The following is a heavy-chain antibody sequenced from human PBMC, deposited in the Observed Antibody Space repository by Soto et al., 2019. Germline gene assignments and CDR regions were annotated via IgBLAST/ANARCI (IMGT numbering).Heavy chain of an antibody. CDR2: IYTTGST. V-gene: IGHV4-4*07. Sequence: SETLSLTCTVSGGSISTYFWSWIRQPAGGGLEWIGRIYTTGSTNYNPSLKSRVTMSLDTSRNQFSLKLSSVTAADTAAYYFVREGGYVDSSGYGVYHYHGEDVGCKGTPVT. D-gene: IGHD3-22*01. CDR3: VREGGYVDSSGYGVYHYHGEDV. J-gene: IGHJ6*04. CDR1: GGSISTYF.